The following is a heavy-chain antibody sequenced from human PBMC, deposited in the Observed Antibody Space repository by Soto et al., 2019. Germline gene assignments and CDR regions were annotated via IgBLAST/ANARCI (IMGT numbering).Heavy chain of an antibody. CDR1: GFTFSSYA. V-gene: IGHV3-23*01. CDR2: ISGSGGST. Sequence: PGGSLRLSCAASGFTFSSYAMSWVRQAPGKGLEWVSAISGSGGSTYYADSVKGRFTISRDNSKNTLYLQMNSLRAEDTAVYYCAKPSIYGDYPNWFDPWGQGTLVTVSS. D-gene: IGHD4-17*01. J-gene: IGHJ5*02. CDR3: AKPSIYGDYPNWFDP.